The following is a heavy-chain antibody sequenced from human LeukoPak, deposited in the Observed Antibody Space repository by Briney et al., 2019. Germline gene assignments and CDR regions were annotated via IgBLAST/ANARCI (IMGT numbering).Heavy chain of an antibody. CDR3: TRTYPNQIFGVVILSLLFDY. CDR1: GFTFGDYA. Sequence: GGSLRLSCTASGFTFGDYAMSWVRQAPGKGLEWVGFIRSKAYGGITEYAASVKGRFTISRDDSKSIAYLQMNSLKTEDTAVYYCTRTYPNQIFGVVILSLLFDYWGQGTLVTVSS. CDR2: IRSKAYGGIT. D-gene: IGHD3-3*01. J-gene: IGHJ4*02. V-gene: IGHV3-49*04.